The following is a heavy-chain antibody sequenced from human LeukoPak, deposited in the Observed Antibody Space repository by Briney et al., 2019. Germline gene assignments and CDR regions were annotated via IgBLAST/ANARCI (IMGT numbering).Heavy chain of an antibody. D-gene: IGHD2-8*02. V-gene: IGHV4-38-2*02. CDR2: IYQSGST. CDR3: AGGVLGRYDY. Sequence: PSETLSLTCTVSGGSISSGYYWGWIRQPPGKGLEWIGSIYQSGSTYYNPSLKSRVTISVDTSKNQFSLKLSSVTATDTAVYYCAGGVLGRYDYWGQGILVTVSS. J-gene: IGHJ4*02. CDR1: GGSISSGYY.